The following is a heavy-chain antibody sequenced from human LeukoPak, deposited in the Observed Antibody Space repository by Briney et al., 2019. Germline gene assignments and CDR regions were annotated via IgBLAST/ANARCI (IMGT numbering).Heavy chain of an antibody. CDR2: ISSSGSTI. D-gene: IGHD2-2*01. J-gene: IGHJ6*03. Sequence: GGSLRLSCAASGFTFSSYEMNWVRQAPGKGLEWVSYISSSGSTIYYADSVKGRFTISRDNAKNSLYLQMNSLRAEDTAVYYCARGGSSTSCYGECYYYMDVWGKGTTVTISS. CDR3: ARGGSSTSCYGECYYYMDV. V-gene: IGHV3-48*03. CDR1: GFTFSSYE.